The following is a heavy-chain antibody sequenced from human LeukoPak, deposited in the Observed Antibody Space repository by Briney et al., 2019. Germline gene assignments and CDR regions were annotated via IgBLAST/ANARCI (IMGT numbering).Heavy chain of an antibody. V-gene: IGHV3-7*01. CDR1: GFTFSTYW. D-gene: IGHD3-10*01. CDR2: IKQDGSEK. J-gene: IGHJ6*03. CDR3: ARVVGWFGELFWYYMDV. Sequence: GGSLRLSCAASGFTFSTYWMSWVRQAPGKGLEWVANIKQDGSEKYYVDSVKGRFTISKDNAKNTLYLQMGSLRAEDMAVYYCARVVGWFGELFWYYMDVWGKGTTVTISS.